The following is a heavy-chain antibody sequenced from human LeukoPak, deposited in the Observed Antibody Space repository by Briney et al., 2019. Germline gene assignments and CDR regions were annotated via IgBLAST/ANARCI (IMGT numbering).Heavy chain of an antibody. D-gene: IGHD5-12*01. CDR1: GGSFSGYY. Sequence: SETLSLTCAVYGGSFSGYYWSWIRQPPGKGLEWIGEINHSGSTNYNPSLKSRVTISVDTSKNQFSLKLSSVTAADTAVYYCARVASHGFFFDYWGQGTLVTVSS. V-gene: IGHV4-34*01. CDR3: ARVASHGFFFDY. CDR2: INHSGST. J-gene: IGHJ4*02.